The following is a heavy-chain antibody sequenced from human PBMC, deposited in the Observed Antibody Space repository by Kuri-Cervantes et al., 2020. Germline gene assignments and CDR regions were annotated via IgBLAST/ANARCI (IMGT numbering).Heavy chain of an antibody. CDR1: GGAISSSSYS. J-gene: IGHJ4*02. CDR2: IYYSGTT. V-gene: IGHV4-39*01. Sequence: SETLSLTCTVSGGAISSSSYSWGWIRQPPGKGLEWIGQIYYSGTTQYNPSLKSRVTISVDTSKNQFSLKLSSVTAADTAVYYCARGRSKDYFDYWGQGTLVTVSS. CDR3: ARGRSKDYFDY.